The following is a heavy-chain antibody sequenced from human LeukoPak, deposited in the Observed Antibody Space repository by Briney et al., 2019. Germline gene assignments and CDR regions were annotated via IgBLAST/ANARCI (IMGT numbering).Heavy chain of an antibody. CDR1: GDSVPSNSAA. V-gene: IGHV6-1*01. Sequence: SQTLSLTCAISGDSVPSNSAAWNWIRQSPSRGLEWLGRTYYRSKWYNDYAVSVKSRITINPDTSKNQFSLQLNSVTPEDTAVYYCARDHPIVVVPAAPGNAFDIWGQGTMVTVSS. J-gene: IGHJ3*02. D-gene: IGHD2-2*01. CDR3: ARDHPIVVVPAAPGNAFDI. CDR2: TYYRSKWYN.